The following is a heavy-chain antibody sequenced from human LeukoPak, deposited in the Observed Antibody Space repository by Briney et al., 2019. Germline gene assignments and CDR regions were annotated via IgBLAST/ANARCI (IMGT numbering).Heavy chain of an antibody. CDR2: ISAYNGNT. D-gene: IGHD5-18*01. CDR1: GYTFTTYG. J-gene: IGHJ4*02. Sequence: ASVKVSCKTSGYTFTTYGITWVRQAPGQGLEWMGWISAYNGNTAYAQKFQGRVTVTTDTSTRTASMDLRSLRSDDTAVYYCAIVDTTVGLDYWGQGTLVTVSS. V-gene: IGHV1-18*04. CDR3: AIVDTTVGLDY.